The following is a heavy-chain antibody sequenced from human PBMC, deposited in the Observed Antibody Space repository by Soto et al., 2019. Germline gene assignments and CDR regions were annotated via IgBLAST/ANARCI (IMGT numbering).Heavy chain of an antibody. V-gene: IGHV3-30*01. CDR3: ARGDSNSWSDF. CDR1: GFTFRSYA. J-gene: IGHJ4*02. D-gene: IGHD6-13*01. Sequence: QVQLVESGGGVVQPGRSLRLSCAASGFTFRSYAMDWVRQAPGKGLEWVAVISYDGTNKYYADSVKGRFTISRDNSKNTLSLQMNSLRPEDTAEYYCARGDSNSWSDFWGQGTLVTVSS. CDR2: ISYDGTNK.